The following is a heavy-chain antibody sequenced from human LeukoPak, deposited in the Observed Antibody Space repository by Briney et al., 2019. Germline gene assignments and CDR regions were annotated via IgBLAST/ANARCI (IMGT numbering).Heavy chain of an antibody. V-gene: IGHV1-2*02. J-gene: IGHJ6*03. Sequence: ASVKVSCKASGYTFTGYYMHWVRQALGQGLEWMGWINPNSGGTNYAQKFQGRVTMTRDTSISTAYMELSRLRSDDTAVYYCARDHFSGYYYYYMDVWGKGTTVTVSS. CDR3: ARDHFSGYYYYYMDV. CDR1: GYTFTGYY. D-gene: IGHD2/OR15-2a*01. CDR2: INPNSGGT.